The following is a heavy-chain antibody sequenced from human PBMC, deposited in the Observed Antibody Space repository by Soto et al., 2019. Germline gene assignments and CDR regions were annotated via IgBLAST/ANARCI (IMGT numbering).Heavy chain of an antibody. Sequence: PSETLSLTCAVSGGSVSGSGYSWNWIRQAPGKGLEWIGYIYRSGTTYYNPSLKSRVTISVDKSKNQFSLTLSSVTAAATAVYYCARGAIAIFGVVPNWFDPWGQGTLVAVSS. CDR3: ARGAIAIFGVVPNWFDP. D-gene: IGHD3-3*01. CDR2: IYRSGTT. CDR1: GGSVSGSGYS. J-gene: IGHJ5*02. V-gene: IGHV4-30-2*01.